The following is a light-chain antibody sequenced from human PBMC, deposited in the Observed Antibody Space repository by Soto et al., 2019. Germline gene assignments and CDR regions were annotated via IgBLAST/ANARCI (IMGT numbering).Light chain of an antibody. CDR2: DAS. V-gene: IGKV1-5*01. CDR3: PQYNTYTWT. CDR1: QTISNW. J-gene: IGKJ1*01. Sequence: DIQMTQSPSTLSASVGDRVTISCRDSQTISNWLAWYLQKPGKAPKLLIYDASTLESGVPSRVSRRGAGTECTRTISTLKPDDVSTDGCPQYNTYTWTFGQGTKVDIK.